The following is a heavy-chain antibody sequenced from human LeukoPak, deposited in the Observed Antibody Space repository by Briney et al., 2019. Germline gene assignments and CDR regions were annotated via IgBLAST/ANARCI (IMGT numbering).Heavy chain of an antibody. CDR1: GFTFRDHA. Sequence: PGGSLRLSCTTSGFTFRDHAMSWFRQAPGKGLEWVGHIKSKAHGGTTESAASVKGRFTISRDDAKSIAYLQMSSLKTEDSAVYYCSRDYSIVKTTIFLDYWGQGTLVTVSS. V-gene: IGHV3-49*03. CDR2: IKSKAHGGTT. J-gene: IGHJ4*02. D-gene: IGHD1-26*01. CDR3: SRDYSIVKTTIFLDY.